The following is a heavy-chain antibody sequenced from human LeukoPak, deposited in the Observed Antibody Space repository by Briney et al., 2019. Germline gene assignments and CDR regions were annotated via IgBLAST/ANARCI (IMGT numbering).Heavy chain of an antibody. V-gene: IGHV3-74*01. Sequence: GGSLRLSCAASGFTFSSYWMHWLRQAPGKGLVWVSRINSDGSSTSYADSVKGRFTISRDNAKNPLYLQMNSLRAEDTAVYYCARSITMVRGVNFYYYGMDVWGKGTTVTVSS. CDR3: ARSITMVRGVNFYYYGMDV. D-gene: IGHD3-10*01. CDR1: GFTFSSYW. CDR2: INSDGSST. J-gene: IGHJ6*04.